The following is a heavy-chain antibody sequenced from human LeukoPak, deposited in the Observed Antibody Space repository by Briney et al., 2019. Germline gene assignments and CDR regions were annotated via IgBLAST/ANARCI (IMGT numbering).Heavy chain of an antibody. CDR3: ARHYYNDNTLLDF. D-gene: IGHD3-22*01. CDR2: IHPSDSDT. J-gene: IGHJ4*02. Sequence: GESLKISCKGSGYSFTTYWISWVRQMPGEGPEWMGRIHPSDSDTNYSPSFQGHVTFSTDKSISTAYLQWTRLKASDTAIYFCARHYYNDNTLLDFWGQGTLVTVSS. V-gene: IGHV5-10-1*01. CDR1: GYSFTTYW.